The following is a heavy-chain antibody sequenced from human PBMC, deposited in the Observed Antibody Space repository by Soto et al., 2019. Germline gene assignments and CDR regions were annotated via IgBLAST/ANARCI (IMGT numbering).Heavy chain of an antibody. J-gene: IGHJ5*02. CDR1: GGTFSSYA. CDR3: ARNAPAAGTIIGWFDP. CDR2: IIPIFGTA. D-gene: IGHD6-13*01. V-gene: IGHV1-69*01. Sequence: QVQLVQSGAEVKKPGSSVKVSCKASGGTFSSYAIIWVRQAPGQGLEWMGGIIPIFGTANYAQKFQGRVTITADESTSTAYMELSSLRSEDTAVYYCARNAPAAGTIIGWFDPWGQGTLVTVSS.